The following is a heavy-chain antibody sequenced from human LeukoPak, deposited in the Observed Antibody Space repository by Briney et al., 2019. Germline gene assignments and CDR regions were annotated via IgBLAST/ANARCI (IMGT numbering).Heavy chain of an antibody. V-gene: IGHV1-3*01. Sequence: GASVKVSCKTSGYKFTSYSMHWVRQAPRQSFEWMGWINVGNGNTEYSQEFQGRVTITRDTSASTVYMELSSLRSDDTAVYYCARSYDILTPHFDYWGQGTLVTVSS. CDR3: ARSYDILTPHFDY. CDR2: INVGNGNT. J-gene: IGHJ4*02. D-gene: IGHD3-9*01. CDR1: GYKFTSYS.